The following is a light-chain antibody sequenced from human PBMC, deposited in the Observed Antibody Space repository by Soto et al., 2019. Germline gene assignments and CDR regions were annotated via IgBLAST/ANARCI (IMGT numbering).Light chain of an antibody. CDR3: QQFGNSRYT. Sequence: EIVLTQSPGTLSLSPGETATLPCRASQSLNSDYLAWYQQIPGQAPRVLIYGASTRAAGIPDRFSGSGSGTDFTLTITRLEPEDFAVYYCQQFGNSRYTFGQGTKLEIK. CDR2: GAS. CDR1: QSLNSDY. J-gene: IGKJ2*01. V-gene: IGKV3-20*01.